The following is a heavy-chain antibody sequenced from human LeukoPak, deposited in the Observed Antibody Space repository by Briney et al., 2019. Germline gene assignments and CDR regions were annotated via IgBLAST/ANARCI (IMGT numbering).Heavy chain of an antibody. CDR1: GYSFTSYW. Sequence: GESLKISCKGSGYSFTSYWIGWVRQMPGKGLEWMGIIYPGDSDTRYSPSFQGQVTISADKSISTAYLQWSSLKASDTAMYYCARHMGFWSGYRYYGMDVWGQGTTVTVSS. CDR3: ARHMGFWSGYRYYGMDV. D-gene: IGHD3-3*01. J-gene: IGHJ6*02. V-gene: IGHV5-51*01. CDR2: IYPGDSDT.